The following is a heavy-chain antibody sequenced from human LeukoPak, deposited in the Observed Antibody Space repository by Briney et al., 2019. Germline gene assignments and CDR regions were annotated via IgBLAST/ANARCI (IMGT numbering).Heavy chain of an antibody. J-gene: IGHJ4*02. Sequence: ASVKVSCKAPGYTFTSYAMNWVRQAPGQGLEWMGWINTNTGNPTYAQGFTGRFVFSLDTSVSTAYLQISSLKAEDTAVYYCARELVSDYYDSSGYPDSSFDYWGQGTLVTVSS. D-gene: IGHD3-22*01. CDR2: INTNTGNP. V-gene: IGHV7-4-1*02. CDR1: GYTFTSYA. CDR3: ARELVSDYYDSSGYPDSSFDY.